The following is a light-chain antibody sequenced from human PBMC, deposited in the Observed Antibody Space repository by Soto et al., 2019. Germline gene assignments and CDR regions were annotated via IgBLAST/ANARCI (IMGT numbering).Light chain of an antibody. J-gene: IGKJ4*01. V-gene: IGKV1-9*01. CDR1: QGISSF. Sequence: TQSPATLSVSPGERATLSCRASQGISSFLAWYQQKPGKAPKLLIYAASSLQSGVPSRFSGSGFGTDFTLTITSLQPEDFATYYCQQVESYPSTFGGGTKVEMK. CDR3: QQVESYPST. CDR2: AAS.